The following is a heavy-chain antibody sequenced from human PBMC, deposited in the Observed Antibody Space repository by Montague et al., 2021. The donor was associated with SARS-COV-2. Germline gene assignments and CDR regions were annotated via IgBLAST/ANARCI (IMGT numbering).Heavy chain of an antibody. CDR3: AGDRGGYFYADDAFDL. CDR1: GFTFSNYW. V-gene: IGHV3-7*03. J-gene: IGHJ3*01. Sequence: SLRLSCAASGFTASGFTFSNYWMSWIRQAPGKGLEWVANINQDGSVASYVDSVKGRFTISRDNAKSSLYLQMNSLRAEDTAVYYCAGDRGGYFYADDAFDLWGRGTMVIISS. D-gene: IGHD3-22*01. CDR2: INQDGSVA.